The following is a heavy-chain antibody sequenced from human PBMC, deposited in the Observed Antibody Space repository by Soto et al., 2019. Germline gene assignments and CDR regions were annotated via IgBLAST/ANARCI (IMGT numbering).Heavy chain of an antibody. CDR3: AKEGGVGYSTRIFRRDNWFDP. CDR2: ILYDGSNQ. CDR1: GFTFSSYA. D-gene: IGHD6-13*01. Sequence: QVQLVESGGGVVQPGRSLRLSCAASGFTFSSYAMHWVRQAPGKGLEWVAAILYDGSNQYYGDAVKGRFTISRDNSKNTLNLQMKRLSVEDTAVYYCAKEGGVGYSTRIFRRDNWFDPWGQGTPVTVSS. J-gene: IGHJ5*02. V-gene: IGHV3-33*06.